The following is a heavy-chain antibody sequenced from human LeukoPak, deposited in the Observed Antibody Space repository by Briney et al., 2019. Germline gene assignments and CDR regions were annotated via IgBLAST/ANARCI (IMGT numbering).Heavy chain of an antibody. D-gene: IGHD6-6*01. J-gene: IGHJ4*02. CDR1: GFTFSSNW. Sequence: GGSLRLSCAASGFTFSSNWMHWVRQAPGKGLVWVSHISTDARTITYADFVKGRFTISRDNSKNTLYLQMNSLRAEDTAVYYCAQVADLEYSSSSDYFDYWGQGTLVTVSS. CDR3: AQVADLEYSSSSDYFDY. CDR2: ISTDARTI. V-gene: IGHV3-74*01.